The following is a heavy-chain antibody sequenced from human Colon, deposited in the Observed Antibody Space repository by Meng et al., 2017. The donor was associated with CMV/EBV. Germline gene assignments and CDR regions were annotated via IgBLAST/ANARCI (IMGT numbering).Heavy chain of an antibody. J-gene: IGHJ4*02. Sequence: GESLKISCAASGFTFSSYAMSWVRQAPGKGLECVSLIYSGGSTYYADSVKGRFTISRDDSKNTLYLQMNTLRAEDTAVYYCARGRATGYFDFWGQGTLVTVSS. D-gene: IGHD1-26*01. CDR3: ARGRATGYFDF. V-gene: IGHV3-53*01. CDR2: IYSGGST. CDR1: GFTFSSYA.